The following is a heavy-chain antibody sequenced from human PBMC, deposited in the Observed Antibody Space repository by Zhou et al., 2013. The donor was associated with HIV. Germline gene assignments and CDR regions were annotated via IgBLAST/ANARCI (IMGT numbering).Heavy chain of an antibody. CDR1: GGTFSNYG. Sequence: QVQLVQSGAELKRPGSSVKISCKASGGTFSNYGISWVRQAPGQGLEWMGGFIPIFATSDLAPKFRGRVTITTDESTTTAYMELSSLKSEDTAIYYCAREKLPPPMSGYYYYGVDVWGQGTTVTVSS. D-gene: IGHD3-10*02. J-gene: IGHJ6*02. CDR3: AREKLPPPMSGYYYYGVDV. CDR2: FIPIFATS. V-gene: IGHV1-69*05.